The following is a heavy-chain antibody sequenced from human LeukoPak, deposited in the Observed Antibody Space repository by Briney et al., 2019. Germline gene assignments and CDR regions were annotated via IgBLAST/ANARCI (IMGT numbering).Heavy chain of an antibody. J-gene: IGHJ3*02. Sequence: GRSLRLSCAASGFTFSNYAMHWVRQAPGKGLEWVALISYDGTNKYYADSVKGRFTISRDNSKNTMYLQMNSLRAEDTAMYYCAKAPMSYDSSGFGGAFDIWGQGTMVTVSS. CDR3: AKAPMSYDSSGFGGAFDI. CDR1: GFTFSNYA. D-gene: IGHD3-22*01. CDR2: ISYDGTNK. V-gene: IGHV3-30-3*01.